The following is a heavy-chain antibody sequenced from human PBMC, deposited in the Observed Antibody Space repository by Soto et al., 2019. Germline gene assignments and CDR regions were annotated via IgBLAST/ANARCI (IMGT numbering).Heavy chain of an antibody. Sequence: EVKLVESGGGLVQPGGSLRLSCAASGFNGSTKYMSWVRQAPGKGLEWVAVIYSGGSTYYADSVKGRLTISRDNSKNTLFFQMNSLRAEDTAVYYCARLWFGDLSYYYYYYMDVWGKGTTVTVSS. D-gene: IGHD3-10*01. CDR3: ARLWFGDLSYYYYYYMDV. J-gene: IGHJ6*03. CDR1: GFNGSTKY. CDR2: IYSGGST. V-gene: IGHV3-66*01.